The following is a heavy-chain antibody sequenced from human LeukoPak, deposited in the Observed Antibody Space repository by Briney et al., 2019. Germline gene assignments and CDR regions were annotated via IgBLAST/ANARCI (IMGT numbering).Heavy chain of an antibody. D-gene: IGHD4-17*01. CDR1: GFTLSSFE. J-gene: IGHJ4*02. V-gene: IGHV3-21*01. CDR3: ARNRGDPSYFDY. Sequence: PGGSLRLSCAASGFTLSSFEMNWVRQAPGKGLEWVSSISTSSSYIYYADSVKGRFTISRNNPKNSLYLQMNSLRAEDTAVYYCARNRGDPSYFDYWGQGTLVTVSS. CDR2: ISTSSSYI.